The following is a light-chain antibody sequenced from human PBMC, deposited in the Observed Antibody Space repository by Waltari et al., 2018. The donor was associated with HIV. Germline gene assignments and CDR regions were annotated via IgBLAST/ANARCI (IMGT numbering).Light chain of an antibody. J-gene: IGKJ2*01. CDR3: MQGTHWPYT. Sequence: DVVMTQSPFSLPATLGQPASISCRSSRSVVHGDGNTYLNWFHQRPGQSPRRLIYRVSNRDSGVPDRISGSGSGNDFTLKISRVEAEDVGVYYCMQGTHWPYTFGQGTKLEIK. CDR2: RVS. CDR1: RSVVHGDGNTY. V-gene: IGKV2-30*02.